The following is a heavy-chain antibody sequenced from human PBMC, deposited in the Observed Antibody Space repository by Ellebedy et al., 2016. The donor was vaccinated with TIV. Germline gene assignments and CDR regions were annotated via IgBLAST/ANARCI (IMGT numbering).Heavy chain of an antibody. CDR2: IYYSGST. Sequence: SETLSLTXTVSGGSISSGDYYWSWIRQPPGKGLEWIGYIYYSGSTYYNPSLKSRVTISVDTSKNQFSLKLSSVTAADTAVYYCARARPGIAAAGTERAKGRLGYYYMDVWGKGTTVTVSS. V-gene: IGHV4-30-4*01. CDR3: ARARPGIAAAGTERAKGRLGYYYMDV. D-gene: IGHD6-13*01. J-gene: IGHJ6*03. CDR1: GGSISSGDYY.